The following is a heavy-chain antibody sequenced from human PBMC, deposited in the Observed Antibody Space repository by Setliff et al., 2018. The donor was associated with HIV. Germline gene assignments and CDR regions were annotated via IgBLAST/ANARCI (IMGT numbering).Heavy chain of an antibody. CDR2: INHSGST. J-gene: IGHJ4*02. Sequence: SETLSLTCNVSGGSISSGGYYWSWIRQHPGKGLEWTGEINHSGSTNYNPSLKSRVTIPVDTSKNQFSLKLTSMTAADTAIYYCAIGYRYGQGCFDYWGQGTRVTVSS. CDR1: GGSISSGGYY. CDR3: AIGYRYGQGCFDY. D-gene: IGHD1-26*01. V-gene: IGHV4-39*07.